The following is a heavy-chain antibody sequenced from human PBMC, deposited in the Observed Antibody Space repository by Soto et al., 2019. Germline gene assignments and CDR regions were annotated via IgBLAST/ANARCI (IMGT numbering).Heavy chain of an antibody. CDR2: INHSGST. J-gene: IGHJ4*01. Sequence: KATETLSLTCAVYGGSFSNYNWSWIRQPPGKGLEWIGEINHSGSTNYNPSLKSRVTISVDTSENQFSLRLTSVTAADTAVYFCASLNYDYGRKYFDSWGHGTLVTVSS. CDR3: ASLNYDYGRKYFDS. V-gene: IGHV4-34*01. CDR1: GGSFSNYN. D-gene: IGHD4-17*01.